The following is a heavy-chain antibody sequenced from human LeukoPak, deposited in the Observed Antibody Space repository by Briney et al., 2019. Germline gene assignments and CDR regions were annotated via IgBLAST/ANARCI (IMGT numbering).Heavy chain of an antibody. Sequence: SETLSLTCTVSGGSISSSSYYWGWIRQPPGKGLEWIGSIYYSGSTYYNPSLKSRVTISVDTSKNQFSLKLSSVTAADTAVYYCAREGLATIIMDWGQGTLVTVSS. CDR3: AREGLATIIMD. V-gene: IGHV4-39*02. CDR2: IYYSGST. CDR1: GGSISSSSYY. J-gene: IGHJ4*02. D-gene: IGHD5-24*01.